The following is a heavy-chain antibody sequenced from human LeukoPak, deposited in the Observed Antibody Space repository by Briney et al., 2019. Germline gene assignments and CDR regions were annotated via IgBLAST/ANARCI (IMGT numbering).Heavy chain of an antibody. V-gene: IGHV4-59*01. CDR2: IYYSGST. CDR3: AREWGTFEY. Sequence: SETLSPTCSVSGGSISSYYWSWIRQPPGKGLEWIGNIYYSGSTNYNPSLKSRVTISVDTSKNQFSLKLSSVTAADTAVYYCAREWGTFEYWGQGTLVTVSS. CDR1: GGSISSYY. J-gene: IGHJ4*02. D-gene: IGHD1-1*01.